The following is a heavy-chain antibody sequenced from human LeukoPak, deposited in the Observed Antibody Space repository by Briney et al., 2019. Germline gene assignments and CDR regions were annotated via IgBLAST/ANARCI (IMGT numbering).Heavy chain of an antibody. CDR2: ISWNSGSI. D-gene: IGHD4-11*01. CDR1: GFTFDDYA. CDR3: AKDRSRALVTTRRPYYYYYMDV. J-gene: IGHJ6*03. V-gene: IGHV3-9*03. Sequence: GRSLRLSCAASGFTFDDYAMHWVRQAPGKGLEWVSGISWNSGSIGYADSVKGRFTISRDNAKNSLYLQMNSLRAEDMALYYCAKDRSRALVTTRRPYYYYYMDVWGKGTTVTVSS.